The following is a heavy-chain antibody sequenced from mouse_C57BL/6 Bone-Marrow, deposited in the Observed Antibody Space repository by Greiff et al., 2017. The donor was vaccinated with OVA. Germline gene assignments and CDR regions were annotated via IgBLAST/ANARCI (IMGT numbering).Heavy chain of an antibody. D-gene: IGHD3-1*01. Sequence: VQLVESGAELARPGASVKLSCKASGYTFTSYGISWVKQRTGQGLEWIGEIYPRSGNTYYNEKFKGKATLTADKSSSTAYMELRSLTSEDSAVYFCAREGLRKDYFDYWGQGTTLTVSS. CDR3: AREGLRKDYFDY. CDR1: GYTFTSYG. CDR2: IYPRSGNT. J-gene: IGHJ2*01. V-gene: IGHV1-81*01.